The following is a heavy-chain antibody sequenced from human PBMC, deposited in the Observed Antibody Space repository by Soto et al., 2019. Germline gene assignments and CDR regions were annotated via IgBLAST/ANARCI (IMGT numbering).Heavy chain of an antibody. Sequence: QVQLVESGGGVVQPGRSLRLSCAASGFTFSSYGMHWVRQAPGKGLEWVAGISYDGSNKYYADSVKGRFTISRDNSKNTLYLQMNSLRAEDTAVYYCAKDRMNLTGYYSYYGMDVWGQGTTVTVSS. CDR3: AKDRMNLTGYYSYYGMDV. CDR1: GFTFSSYG. CDR2: ISYDGSNK. V-gene: IGHV3-30*18. J-gene: IGHJ6*02. D-gene: IGHD3-9*01.